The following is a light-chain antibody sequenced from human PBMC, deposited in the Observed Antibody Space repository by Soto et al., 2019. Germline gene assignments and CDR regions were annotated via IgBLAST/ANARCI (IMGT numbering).Light chain of an antibody. CDR3: QQYGRSPPFT. Sequence: VFTQSTGTLSLSPGERATLSCRASQSVSSSYLAWYQQKPGQAPRLLIYGASNRATGIPDRFSGSGSGTDFTLTISRLEPEDFAVYFCQQYGRSPPFTFGQGTKVDIK. J-gene: IGKJ2*01. V-gene: IGKV3-20*01. CDR1: QSVSSSY. CDR2: GAS.